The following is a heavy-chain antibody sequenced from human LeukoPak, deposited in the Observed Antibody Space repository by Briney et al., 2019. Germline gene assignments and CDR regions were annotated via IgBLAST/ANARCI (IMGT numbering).Heavy chain of an antibody. CDR3: ARNGVVLQLRAYYYYGMDV. J-gene: IGHJ6*02. Sequence: GGSLRLSCAASGFTFSSYHMHWVRQAPGKGLEWVAVISYDGSNKYYADSVKGRFTISRDNSKNTLYLQMNSLRAEDTAVYYCARNGVVLQLRAYYYYGMDVWGQGTTVTVSS. CDR2: ISYDGSNK. V-gene: IGHV3-30-3*01. D-gene: IGHD3-3*01. CDR1: GFTFSSYH.